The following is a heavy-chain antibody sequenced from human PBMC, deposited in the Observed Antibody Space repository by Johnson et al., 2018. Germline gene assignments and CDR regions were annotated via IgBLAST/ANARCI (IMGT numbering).Heavy chain of an antibody. CDR2: IRQDGGER. CDR1: GITFSIYW. Sequence: VQLVQSGGGVVQPGGSLRLSCAASGITFSIYWMTWVRQAPGKGLEWVANIRQDGGERNYVDSVKGRFTISRDNTKNTLCLQMNSLEAEDTALYYCAKESSLTTLINAFDIGGQGTMVTVSS. V-gene: IGHV3-7*03. J-gene: IGHJ3*02. CDR3: AKESSLTTLINAFDI. D-gene: IGHD4-11*01.